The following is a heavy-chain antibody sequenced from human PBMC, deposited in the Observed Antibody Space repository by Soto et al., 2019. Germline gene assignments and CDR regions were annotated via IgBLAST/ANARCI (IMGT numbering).Heavy chain of an antibody. D-gene: IGHD2-15*01. Sequence: EVQLVESGGRLVKPGGSLRLSCAVSGFALSTYSIAWVRQAPGKGLEWVSFTFNYDGSLYYADSVKGRFAISRDDAKNSVYLQMNSLRAEDTAVYYCAREEGYCGGGSCFRSALDLWGQGTVVTVSS. CDR1: GFALSTYS. CDR2: TFNYDGSL. J-gene: IGHJ3*01. V-gene: IGHV3-21*01. CDR3: AREEGYCGGGSCFRSALDL.